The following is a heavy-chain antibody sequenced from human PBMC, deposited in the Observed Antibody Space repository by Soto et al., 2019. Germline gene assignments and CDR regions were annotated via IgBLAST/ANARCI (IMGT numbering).Heavy chain of an antibody. CDR2: ISGSGGST. V-gene: IGHV3-23*01. J-gene: IGHJ4*02. Sequence: GVSLRLSCAASGFTFSSYAMSWVRQAPGQGMEWVSAISGSGGSTYDADSVKVRFTIARDNSKNTLYLQMNSLRAEDTAVYYCAKDFQITIFGVATLPFDYWGQGTLVTVSS. CDR1: GFTFSSYA. D-gene: IGHD3-3*01. CDR3: AKDFQITIFGVATLPFDY.